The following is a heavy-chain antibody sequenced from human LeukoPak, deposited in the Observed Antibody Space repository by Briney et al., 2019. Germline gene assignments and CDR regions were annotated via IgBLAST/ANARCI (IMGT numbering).Heavy chain of an antibody. J-gene: IGHJ3*02. CDR1: GGSFSGYY. CDR2: INHSGST. Sequence: SETLSLTCAVYGGSFSGYYWSWIRQPPGKGLEWIGEINHSGSTNYNPSLKSRVTISVDTSKNQFSLKLSSVAAADTAVYYCARSRSGYAPDAFDIWGQGTMVTVSS. V-gene: IGHV4-34*01. D-gene: IGHD3-3*01. CDR3: ARSRSGYAPDAFDI.